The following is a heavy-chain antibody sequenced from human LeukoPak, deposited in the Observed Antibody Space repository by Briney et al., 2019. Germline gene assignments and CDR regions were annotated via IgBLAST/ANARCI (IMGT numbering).Heavy chain of an antibody. D-gene: IGHD2-2*01. V-gene: IGHV1-2*02. Sequence: GASVKVSCKASGYTFTGYYMHWVRQAPGQGLEWMGWINPNSGGTNYAQKFQGRVTMTRDTSISTAYMELSRLRSDDTAVYYWAREECSSTSCYLSAFDIWGQGTMVTVSS. CDR3: AREECSSTSCYLSAFDI. CDR2: INPNSGGT. J-gene: IGHJ3*02. CDR1: GYTFTGYY.